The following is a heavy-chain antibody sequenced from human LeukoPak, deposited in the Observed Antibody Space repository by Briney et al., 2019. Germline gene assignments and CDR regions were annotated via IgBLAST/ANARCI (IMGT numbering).Heavy chain of an antibody. CDR2: IYHSGST. D-gene: IGHD3-3*01. CDR1: GYSISSGYY. J-gene: IGHJ4*02. CDR3: ATPPARITIFGVVIPEGGLEY. Sequence: PSETLSLTCAVSGYSISSGYYWGWIRQPPGKGLEWIGSIYHSGSTYCNPSLKSQVTTSVDTSKNQFSLKLSSVTAADTAVYYCATPPARITIFGVVIPEGGLEYWGQGTLVTVSS. V-gene: IGHV4-38-2*01.